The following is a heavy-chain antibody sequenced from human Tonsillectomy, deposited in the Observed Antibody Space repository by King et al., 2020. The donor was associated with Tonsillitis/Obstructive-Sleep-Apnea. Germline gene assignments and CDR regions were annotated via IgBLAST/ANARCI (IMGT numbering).Heavy chain of an antibody. Sequence: VQLVESGGGLVQPGGSLRLSCAASGFTVSSNYMSWVRQAPGKGLEWVSVIYSGGSTYYADSVKGRFTISRDNSKNTLYLQMNSLRAEDTAVYYCARAFVGTIFGVVTRRSGWFDPWGQGTLVTVSS. CDR3: ARAFVGTIFGVVTRRSGWFDP. J-gene: IGHJ5*02. CDR1: GFTVSSNY. CDR2: IYSGGST. V-gene: IGHV3-66*01. D-gene: IGHD3-3*01.